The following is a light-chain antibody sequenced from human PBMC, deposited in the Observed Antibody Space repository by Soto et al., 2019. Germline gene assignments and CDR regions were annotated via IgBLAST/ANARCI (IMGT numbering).Light chain of an antibody. CDR2: GAS. CDR3: QQYNNWPWT. V-gene: IGKV3-15*01. Sequence: EIVMTQSPATLSVSPGERATLSCRASQSVSSNSAWYQQKSGQAPRLLIYGASTRATGIPARFSGSGSGTELTLTISSLQSEDFAVYYCQQYNNWPWTFGQGTKVEIK. J-gene: IGKJ1*01. CDR1: QSVSSN.